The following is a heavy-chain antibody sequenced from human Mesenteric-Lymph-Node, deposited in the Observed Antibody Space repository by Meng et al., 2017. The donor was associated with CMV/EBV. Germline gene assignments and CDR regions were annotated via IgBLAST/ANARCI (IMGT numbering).Heavy chain of an antibody. CDR3: ARVDIVVVPAAALPTYYYYYGMDV. CDR2: INSDGSST. J-gene: IGHJ6*02. Sequence: GGSLRLSCAASGFTFSSYAMSWVRQAPGKGLVWVSRINSDGSSTSYADSVKGRFTISRDNAKNTLYLQMNSLRAEDTAVYYSARVDIVVVPAAALPTYYYYYGMDVWGQGTTVTVSS. D-gene: IGHD2-2*01. V-gene: IGHV3-74*01. CDR1: GFTFSSYA.